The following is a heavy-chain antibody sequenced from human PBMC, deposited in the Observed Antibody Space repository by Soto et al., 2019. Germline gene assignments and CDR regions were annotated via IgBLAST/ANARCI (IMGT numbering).Heavy chain of an antibody. CDR1: GYTFTNYG. J-gene: IGHJ4*02. V-gene: IGHV1-18*01. D-gene: IGHD5-18*01. CDR2: ISVYNGNT. Sequence: ASVTVSCKASGYTFTNYGITWVRRAPGQGFEWMGWISVYNGNTNYAQNLQGRVTMTTDTSTSTVYMDLRTLRSDDTAVYYCASRSGQLPYYFDYWGQGTLVTVSS. CDR3: ASRSGQLPYYFDY.